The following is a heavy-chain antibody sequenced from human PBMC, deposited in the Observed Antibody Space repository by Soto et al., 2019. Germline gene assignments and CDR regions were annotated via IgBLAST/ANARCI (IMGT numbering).Heavy chain of an antibody. D-gene: IGHD2-2*01. CDR1: GSSFTSYW. J-gene: IGHJ6*02. CDR3: ARHYCSSTSCYPVYYYYYGMDV. V-gene: IGHV5-51*01. CDR2: IYPGDSDT. Sequence: GESLKISCKGSGSSFTSYWIGWVRQMPGKGLEWMGIIYPGDSDTRYSPSFQGQVTISADKSISTAYLQWSSLKAPDTAMYYCARHYCSSTSCYPVYYYYYGMDVWGQGTTVTVSS.